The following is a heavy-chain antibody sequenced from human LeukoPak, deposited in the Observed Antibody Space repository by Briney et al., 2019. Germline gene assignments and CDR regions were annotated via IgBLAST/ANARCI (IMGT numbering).Heavy chain of an antibody. Sequence: ASVKVSCKASGYTFTSYAMHWVRQAPGQRLEWMGWINAGNGNTKYSQEFQGRVIITRDTSASTAYMELSSLRSEDTAVYYCARESTILYYMDVWGKGTTVTVSS. CDR2: INAGNGNT. J-gene: IGHJ6*03. D-gene: IGHD3-9*01. V-gene: IGHV1-3*03. CDR3: ARESTILYYMDV. CDR1: GYTFTSYA.